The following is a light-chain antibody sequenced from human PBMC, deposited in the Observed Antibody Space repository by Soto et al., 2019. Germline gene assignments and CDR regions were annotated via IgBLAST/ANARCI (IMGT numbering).Light chain of an antibody. V-gene: IGKV3-20*01. CDR3: QQYGTTPLT. CDR1: QSVKNNY. J-gene: IGKJ4*01. Sequence: EIVLTQSPGTLSLSPGERATLSCRASQSVKNNYLAWYQHKPGQAPRVLMYDASSRATGIPDRFTGSGSGTDFTLTISRLEPEDFAVYYCQQYGTTPLTFGGGTKVEIK. CDR2: DAS.